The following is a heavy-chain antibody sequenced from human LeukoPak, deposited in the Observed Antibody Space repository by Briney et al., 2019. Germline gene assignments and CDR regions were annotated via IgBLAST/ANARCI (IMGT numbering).Heavy chain of an antibody. J-gene: IGHJ4*02. D-gene: IGHD3-22*01. CDR2: ISYDGSNK. Sequence: GGSLRLSCAASGFFFSSYGMHWVRQAPGKGLEWVAVISYDGSNKYYADSVKGRFTISRDNSKNTLYLQMNSLRAEDTAVYYCAKDEESQYYDSSGHLFDYWGQGTLVTVSS. CDR3: AKDEESQYYDSSGHLFDY. V-gene: IGHV3-30*18. CDR1: GFFFSSYG.